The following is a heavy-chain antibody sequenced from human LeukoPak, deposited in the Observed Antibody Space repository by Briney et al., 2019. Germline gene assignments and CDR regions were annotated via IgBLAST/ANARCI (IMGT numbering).Heavy chain of an antibody. CDR2: INHSGST. V-gene: IGHV4-34*01. Sequence: PSETLSLTCADYGGSFSGYYWSWIRQPPGKGLEWIGEINHSGSTNYNPSLKSRVTISVDTSKNQFSLKLSSVTAADTAVYYCARVGWSGLEINWGQGTLVTVSS. D-gene: IGHD3-3*01. CDR1: GGSFSGYY. CDR3: ARVGWSGLEIN. J-gene: IGHJ4*02.